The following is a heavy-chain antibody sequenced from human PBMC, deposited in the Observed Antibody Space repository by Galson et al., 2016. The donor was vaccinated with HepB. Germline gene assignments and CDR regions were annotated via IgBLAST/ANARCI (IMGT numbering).Heavy chain of an antibody. CDR1: GFTFSSLT. D-gene: IGHD6-19*01. V-gene: IGHV3-30*04. J-gene: IGHJ4*02. Sequence: SLRLSCAASGFTFSSLTMHWVRQAPGKGLEWLAVISYDGHTKYYADSVKGRFTISRDNLENTLFLQMNSLRAEDTAVYYCARDLFPGSSGWYEGEFWGQGTLVTVSS. CDR3: ARDLFPGSSGWYEGEF. CDR2: ISYDGHTK.